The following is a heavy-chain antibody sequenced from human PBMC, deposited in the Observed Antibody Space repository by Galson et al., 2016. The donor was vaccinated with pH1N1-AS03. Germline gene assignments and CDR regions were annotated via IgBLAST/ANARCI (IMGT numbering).Heavy chain of an antibody. V-gene: IGHV1-69*13. D-gene: IGHD2/OR15-2a*01. Sequence: SVKVSRKVSGDSFHTYAISWVRQAPGQGLEWIGGFIPTFATTHYAQRLQGRLTITADPPTTTVYMDLTSLTSEDTAVYFCARDRHHDGRLFFESAYWGQGTLVTVSS. CDR1: GDSFHTYA. CDR3: ARDRHHDGRLFFESAY. J-gene: IGHJ4*02. CDR2: FIPTFATT.